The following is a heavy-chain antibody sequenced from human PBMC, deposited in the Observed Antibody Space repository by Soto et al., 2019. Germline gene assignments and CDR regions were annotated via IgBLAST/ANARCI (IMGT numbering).Heavy chain of an antibody. CDR1: GYTFTSYG. CDR3: AREIQLWPSGYYYFDY. J-gene: IGHJ4*02. D-gene: IGHD5-18*01. Sequence: AASVKVSCKASGYTFTSYGISWVRQAPGQGLEWMGWISAYNGNTNYAQKLQGRVTMTTDTSTSTAYMELRSLRSDDTAVYYCAREIQLWPSGYYYFDYWGQGTLVTVSS. V-gene: IGHV1-18*01. CDR2: ISAYNGNT.